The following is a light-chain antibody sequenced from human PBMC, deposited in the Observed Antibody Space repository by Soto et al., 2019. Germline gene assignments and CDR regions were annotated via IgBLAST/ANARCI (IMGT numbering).Light chain of an antibody. CDR3: SSSPRSSTVI. CDR2: DVS. J-gene: IGLJ2*01. Sequence: LTQRAAGSGSPGQSMAIYCTGSSSDVGGYNYVSWYQQHSGKAPKLMIYDVSSRPSGVSDRFSGSKSGNTASLTISGLQAEDEAEYYCSSSPRSSTVILGGGTKVTVL. CDR1: SSDVGGYNY. V-gene: IGLV2-14*03.